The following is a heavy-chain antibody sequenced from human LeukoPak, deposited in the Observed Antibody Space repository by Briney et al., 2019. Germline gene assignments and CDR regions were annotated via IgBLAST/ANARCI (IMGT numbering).Heavy chain of an antibody. J-gene: IGHJ4*02. CDR3: ASRHCSGGDCYFAGADPFDH. CDR1: GFTFSESW. CDR2: LNLDGSDK. V-gene: IGHV3-7*03. D-gene: IGHD2-21*01. Sequence: PGGSLRLSCVVSGFTFSESWMSWVRQAPGKGLGWVASLNLDGSDKYYVDSVKGRFTISRDNAKNSLYLQMDSLRVEDTAVYYCASRHCSGGDCYFAGADPFDHWGQGTLVTVSS.